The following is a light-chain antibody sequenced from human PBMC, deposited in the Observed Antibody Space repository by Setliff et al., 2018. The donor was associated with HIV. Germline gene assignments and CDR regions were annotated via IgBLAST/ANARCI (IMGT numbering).Light chain of an antibody. J-gene: IGLJ1*01. CDR2: EVS. V-gene: IGLV2-14*01. CDR1: DSDVGGYHY. Sequence: LTQPASVSGSPGQSITISCTGADSDVGGYHYVSWYQQHPGKAPKLMIYEVSNRPSGVSNRFSGSKSGDTASLTISGLQTEDEADYYCSSYTSSSTRVFGTGTKVTVL. CDR3: SSYTSSSTRV.